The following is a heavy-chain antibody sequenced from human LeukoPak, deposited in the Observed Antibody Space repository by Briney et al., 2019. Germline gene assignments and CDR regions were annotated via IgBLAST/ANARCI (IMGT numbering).Heavy chain of an antibody. J-gene: IGHJ4*02. D-gene: IGHD3-16*02. CDR3: ARAYDYVWGSYRYRSFEY. CDR1: GYTFTSYG. CDR2: ISAYNGNT. V-gene: IGHV1-18*01. Sequence: ASVKVSCKASGYTFTSYGISWVRQAPGQGLEWMGWISAYNGNTNYAQKLQGRVTMTTDTSTSTAYMELRSLRSDDTAVYYCARAYDYVWGSYRYRSFEYWGQGTLVTVSS.